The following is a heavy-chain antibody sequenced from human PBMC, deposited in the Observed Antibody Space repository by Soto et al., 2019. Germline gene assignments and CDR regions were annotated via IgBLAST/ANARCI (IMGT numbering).Heavy chain of an antibody. V-gene: IGHV1-18*01. Sequence: QVKLVQSGAEVKNPGASVKVSCETSGYTFFSYGITWVRQAPGQGLEWMGWVSGYNGHTNYAQKFQGRVTMTRDISTTTAYMELRNLRSDDTAVYYCARLVGPTSSDNWFDPWGQGTLVTVSS. J-gene: IGHJ5*02. CDR3: ARLVGPTSSDNWFDP. CDR1: GYTFFSYG. D-gene: IGHD1-26*01. CDR2: VSGYNGHT.